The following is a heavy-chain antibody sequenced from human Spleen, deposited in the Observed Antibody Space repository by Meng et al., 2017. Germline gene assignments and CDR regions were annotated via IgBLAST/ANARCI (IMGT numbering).Heavy chain of an antibody. CDR1: GGSISSSSYY. Sequence: GSLRLSCTVSGGSISSSSYYWDWIRQPPGKGLEWIGTIYYSGSTYYNPSLKSRVTISVDTSKNQFSLKLSSVTAADTAVYYCARVGVDTAMGLDYWGQGTLVTVSS. J-gene: IGHJ4*02. CDR3: ARVGVDTAMGLDY. V-gene: IGHV4-39*07. CDR2: IYYSGST. D-gene: IGHD5-18*01.